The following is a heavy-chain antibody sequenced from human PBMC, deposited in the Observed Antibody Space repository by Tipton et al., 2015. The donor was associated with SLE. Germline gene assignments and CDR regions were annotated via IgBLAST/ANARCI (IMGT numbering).Heavy chain of an antibody. CDR3: ARVYGSSYSHFDH. D-gene: IGHD3-22*01. J-gene: IGHJ4*02. CDR1: GGSISSSSYY. Sequence: TLSLTCTVSGGSISSSSYYWSWIRQPAGKGLEWIGRIYIGGNTNYNPSLKSRVTLSVDTSKNQFSLKLTSVTAADTAVYYCARVYGSSYSHFDHWGQGTLVTVSS. CDR2: IYIGGNT. V-gene: IGHV4-61*02.